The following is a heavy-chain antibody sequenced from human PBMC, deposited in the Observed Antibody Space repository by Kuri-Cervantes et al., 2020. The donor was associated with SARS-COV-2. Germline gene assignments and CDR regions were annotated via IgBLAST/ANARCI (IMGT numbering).Heavy chain of an antibody. D-gene: IGHD3-22*01. CDR1: GGSFSGYY. CDR2: INHSGST. Sequence: SETLSLTCAVYGGSFSGYYWSWIRQPPGKGLEWIGEINHSGSTNYNPSLKSRVTISVDTSKNQFPLKLSSVTAADTAVYYCARAQWSSGYSNIDYWGQGTLVTVSS. CDR3: ARAQWSSGYSNIDY. V-gene: IGHV4-34*01. J-gene: IGHJ4*02.